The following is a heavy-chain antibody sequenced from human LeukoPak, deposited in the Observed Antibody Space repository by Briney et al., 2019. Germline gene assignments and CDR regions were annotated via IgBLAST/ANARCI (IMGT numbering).Heavy chain of an antibody. CDR2: INPSGGST. D-gene: IGHD1-26*01. V-gene: IGHV1-46*01. CDR3: ARGLRWELLN. Sequence: ASVKVSCKASGGTFSSYAISWVRQAPGQGLEWMGIINPSGGSTSYAQKFQGRVTMTRDTSTSTVYMELSSLRSEDTAVYYCARGLRWELLNWGQGTLVTVSS. J-gene: IGHJ4*02. CDR1: GGTFSSYA.